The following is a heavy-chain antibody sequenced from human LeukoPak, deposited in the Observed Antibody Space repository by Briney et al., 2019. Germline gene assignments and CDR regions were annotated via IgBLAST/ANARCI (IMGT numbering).Heavy chain of an antibody. Sequence: SETLSLTCTVSGGSISSGRNYWTWIRQPAGRGLEWIGRIYTSGITNYNPSFNSRVTMSVDTSKNQFSLKLTPVTAADTAVYYCARANSYDSSGHYYEFGYWGQGTLVTVSS. J-gene: IGHJ4*02. D-gene: IGHD3-22*01. CDR3: ARANSYDSSGHYYEFGY. CDR1: GGSISSGRNY. V-gene: IGHV4-61*02. CDR2: IYTSGIT.